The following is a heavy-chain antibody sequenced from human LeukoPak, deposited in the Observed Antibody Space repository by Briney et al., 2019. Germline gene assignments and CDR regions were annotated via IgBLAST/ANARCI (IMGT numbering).Heavy chain of an antibody. CDR3: ARSGGNIYDWPLDI. CDR2: IKPDGSEK. CDR1: GFTLSSYW. D-gene: IGHD3-16*01. Sequence: TGGSLRLFCAASGFTLSSYWMSWVRQAPGKGLEWVAKIKPDGSEKYYVDSLKGRLTISRDNGKNSVYLQMSSLRAEDTAVYYCARSGGNIYDWPLDIWGQGTMVTVSS. V-gene: IGHV3-7*01. J-gene: IGHJ3*02.